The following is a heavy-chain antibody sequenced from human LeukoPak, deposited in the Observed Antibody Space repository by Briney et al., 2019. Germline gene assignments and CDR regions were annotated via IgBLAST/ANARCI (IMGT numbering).Heavy chain of an antibody. CDR1: GFTFSSYA. Sequence: GGSLRLSCAASGFTFSSYAMSWVRQAPGKGLEGGSVISDSGGSTYYADTVKGRFTISRDNSKNTLYLQMTSLRAEDTAVYYCAKDTSGSYLKDPTPRDYWGQGTLVTVSS. CDR2: ISDSGGST. D-gene: IGHD1-26*01. V-gene: IGHV3-23*01. CDR3: AKDTSGSYLKDPTPRDY. J-gene: IGHJ4*02.